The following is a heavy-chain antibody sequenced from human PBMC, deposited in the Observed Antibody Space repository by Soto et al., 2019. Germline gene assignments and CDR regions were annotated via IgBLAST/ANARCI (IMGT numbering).Heavy chain of an antibody. Sequence: QVQLQESGPGLVKPSQTLSLTCTVSGGSISSGDYYWSWIRQPPGKGLEWIGYIYYSGSTYYNPSLKSRVTISVDTSKNQFSLKLSSVTAADTAVYYCARDRFPPVGYDFWSGYPNDDYYYYYGMDVWGQGTTVTVSS. CDR2: IYYSGST. V-gene: IGHV4-30-4*01. J-gene: IGHJ6*02. CDR1: GGSISSGDYY. CDR3: ARDRFPPVGYDFWSGYPNDDYYYYYGMDV. D-gene: IGHD3-3*01.